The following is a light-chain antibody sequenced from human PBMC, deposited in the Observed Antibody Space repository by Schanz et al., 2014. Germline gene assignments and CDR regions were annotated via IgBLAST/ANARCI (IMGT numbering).Light chain of an antibody. CDR3: YSSARGISL. CDR2: EGS. Sequence: QSALTQPPSASGSPGQSVTIACTGTSSDVGSYNLVSWYQQHPGKAPKLMIYEGSKRPSGVSNRFSGSKSGNTASLTISGLQAEDEADYYCYSSARGISLFGGGTKLTVL. CDR1: SSDVGSYNL. J-gene: IGLJ2*01. V-gene: IGLV2-23*01.